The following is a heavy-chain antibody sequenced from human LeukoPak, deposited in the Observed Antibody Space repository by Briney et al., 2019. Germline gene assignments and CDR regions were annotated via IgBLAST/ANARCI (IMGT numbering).Heavy chain of an antibody. D-gene: IGHD3-10*01. CDR1: GFTFSSYW. CDR3: ARLVREVTNFES. CDR2: IKQGGSEK. Sequence: GGSLRLSCAASGFTFSSYWMSWVRQAPGKGLEWVANIKQGGSEKYYADSVKGRFTISRDDAKSSLYLQMNSLTAEDTAVYYCARLVREVTNFESWGQGTLVTVSS. J-gene: IGHJ4*02. V-gene: IGHV3-7*01.